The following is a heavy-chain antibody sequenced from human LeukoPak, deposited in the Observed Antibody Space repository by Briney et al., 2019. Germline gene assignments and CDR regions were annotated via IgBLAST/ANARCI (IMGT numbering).Heavy chain of an antibody. CDR1: GGTFSSYA. CDR3: ASPPPYGDYVVFDY. J-gene: IGHJ4*02. V-gene: IGHV1-69*01. CDR2: IIPIFGTA. Sequence: SVKVSCKASGGTFSSYAISWVRQAPGQGLEWMGGIIPIFGTANYAQKFQGRVTITADESTSTAYMELSGLRSEDTAVYYCASPPPYGDYVVFDYWGQGTLVTVSS. D-gene: IGHD4-17*01.